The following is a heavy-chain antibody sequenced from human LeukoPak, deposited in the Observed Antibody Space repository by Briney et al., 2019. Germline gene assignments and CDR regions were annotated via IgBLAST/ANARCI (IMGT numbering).Heavy chain of an antibody. CDR3: ARGGLLRLGELSLYDFDY. V-gene: IGHV7-4-1*02. D-gene: IGHD3-16*02. CDR2: IKTNTGNP. J-gene: IGHJ4*02. Sequence: ASVKVSCKASGYTFTSYAMNWVRQAPGQGLEWMGWIKTNTGNPTYAQGFTGRFVFSLDTSVSTAYLQISSLKAEDTAVYYCARGGLLRLGELSLYDFDYWGQGTLVTVSS. CDR1: GYTFTSYA.